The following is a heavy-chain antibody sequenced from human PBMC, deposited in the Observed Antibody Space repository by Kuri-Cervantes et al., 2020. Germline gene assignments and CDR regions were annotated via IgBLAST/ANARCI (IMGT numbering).Heavy chain of an antibody. Sequence: ESLKISCAVYGGSFSGYYWSWIRQPPGKGLEWIAYIFSSGSGTAYYNPSLKSRLGISLDTSKNQFSLKVTSVTAADTAVYYCARVDGYSSGSYGAAWFDPWGQGTLVTVSS. J-gene: IGHJ5*02. V-gene: IGHV4-34*01. CDR3: ARVDGYSSGSYGAAWFDP. D-gene: IGHD3-22*01. CDR1: GGSFSGYY. CDR2: IFSSGSGTA.